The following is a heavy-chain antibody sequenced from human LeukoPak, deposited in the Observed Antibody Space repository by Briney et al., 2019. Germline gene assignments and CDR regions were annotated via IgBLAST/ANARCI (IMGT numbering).Heavy chain of an antibody. CDR3: AKGYSGYDWSLVDY. V-gene: IGHV3-30*18. CDR1: GFTFSSYG. J-gene: IGHJ4*02. D-gene: IGHD5-12*01. Sequence: GRSLRLSCAASGFTFSSYGMHWVRQAPGKGLEWVAVISYDGSNKYYADSVKGRFTISRDNSKNTLYLQMNSLRAEDTAVYYCAKGYSGYDWSLVDYWGQGTLVTVSS. CDR2: ISYDGSNK.